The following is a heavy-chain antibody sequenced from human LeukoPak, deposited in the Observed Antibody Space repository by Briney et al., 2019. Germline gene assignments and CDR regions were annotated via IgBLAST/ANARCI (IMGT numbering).Heavy chain of an antibody. V-gene: IGHV4-4*07. D-gene: IGHD3-22*01. Sequence: SETLSLTCTVSGGSISSYYWSWIRQPAGKGLEWIGRIHTTGSTNYNPSLKSRVTISVDTSKNQFSLKLSSVTAADTAVYYCAGALVVVSDAFDIWGQGTMVTVSS. CDR3: AGALVVVSDAFDI. CDR1: GGSISSYY. CDR2: IHTTGST. J-gene: IGHJ3*02.